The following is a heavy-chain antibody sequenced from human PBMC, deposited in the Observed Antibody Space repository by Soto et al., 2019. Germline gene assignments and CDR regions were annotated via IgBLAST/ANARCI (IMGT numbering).Heavy chain of an antibody. CDR2: VSRNGGGT. D-gene: IGHD3-9*01. V-gene: IGHV3-23*01. CDR3: AKNGLVDCYFEAFDF. J-gene: IGHJ4*02. CDR1: GFTFSSNA. Sequence: EVQMLDSGGGLVQPGGSLRLSCTASGFTFSSNAMTWVRQAPGRGLEWVSSVSRNGGGTYYADSVRGRLSISRDDSKSTIYLQMDSLRVEHTAIYYCAKNGLVDCYFEAFDFWGQGTLVTVSS.